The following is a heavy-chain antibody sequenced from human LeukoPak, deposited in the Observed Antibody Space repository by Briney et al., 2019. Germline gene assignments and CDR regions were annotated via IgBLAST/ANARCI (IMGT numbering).Heavy chain of an antibody. CDR2: IYYRGNT. V-gene: IGHV4-39*01. D-gene: IGHD2-15*01. J-gene: IGHJ4*02. CDR1: GGTITTNIYY. Sequence: SETLSLTCTVTGGTITTNIYYWSWIRQPPGMGLEWIGSIYYRGNTYYNPSLKSRVTISVDTSKNQFSLKLSSVTAADTAVYYCARLCVAVVAGTDGPDCWGQGTLVTVSS. CDR3: ARLCVAVVAGTDGPDC.